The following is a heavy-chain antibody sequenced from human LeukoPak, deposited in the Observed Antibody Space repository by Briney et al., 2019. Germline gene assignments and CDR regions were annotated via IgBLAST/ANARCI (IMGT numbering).Heavy chain of an antibody. J-gene: IGHJ4*02. Sequence: SVKVSCKASGGTFSSYAISWVRQAPGQGLEWMGGIIPIIGTANYAQKFQGRVTITADESTSTAYMELSSLRSEDTAVYYCASSKAVGSRFDYWGQGTLVTVSS. D-gene: IGHD3-10*01. CDR3: ASSKAVGSRFDY. V-gene: IGHV1-69*13. CDR1: GGTFSSYA. CDR2: IIPIIGTA.